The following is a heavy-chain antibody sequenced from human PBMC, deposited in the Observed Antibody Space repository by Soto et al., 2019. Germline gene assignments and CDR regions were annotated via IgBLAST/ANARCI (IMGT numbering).Heavy chain of an antibody. CDR1: GGSISSSSYY. V-gene: IGHV4-39*01. Sequence: PSETLSLTCTVSGGSISSSSYYWGWIRQPPGKGLEWIGSIYYSGSTYYNPSLKSRVTISVDTSKNQFSLKLSSVTAADTAVYYCASSTVTTYRFDPWGQGTLVTVSS. CDR3: ASSTVTTYRFDP. D-gene: IGHD4-4*01. CDR2: IYYSGST. J-gene: IGHJ5*02.